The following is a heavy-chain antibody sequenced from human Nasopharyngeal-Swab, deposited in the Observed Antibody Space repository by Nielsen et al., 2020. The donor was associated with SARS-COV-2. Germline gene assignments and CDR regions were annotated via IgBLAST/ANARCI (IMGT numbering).Heavy chain of an antibody. Sequence: GSLKISCAASGFTFSSYGMHWVRQAPGKGLEWVAVISYDGSNKYYADSVKGRFTISRDNSKNTLYLQMNSLRAEDTAVYYCANGPAGSYWYFDLWGRGTLVTVSS. CDR3: ANGPAGSYWYFDL. CDR1: GFTFSSYG. V-gene: IGHV3-30*18. D-gene: IGHD2-15*01. CDR2: ISYDGSNK. J-gene: IGHJ2*01.